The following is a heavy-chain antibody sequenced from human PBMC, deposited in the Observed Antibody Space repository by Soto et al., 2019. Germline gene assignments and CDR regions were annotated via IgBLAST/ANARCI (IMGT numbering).Heavy chain of an antibody. D-gene: IGHD2-2*01. CDR2: IKSKTDGGTT. CDR3: TTVMSCSSTSCYYYYGMDV. V-gene: IGHV3-15*01. Sequence: EGSLILSCAASGFTLSNAWMSWVRQAPGKGLEWVGRIKSKTDGGTTDYAAPVKGRFTISRDDSKNTLYLQMNGLKTEDTAVYYCTTVMSCSSTSCYYYYGMDVWGQGTTVTSP. J-gene: IGHJ6*02. CDR1: GFTLSNAW.